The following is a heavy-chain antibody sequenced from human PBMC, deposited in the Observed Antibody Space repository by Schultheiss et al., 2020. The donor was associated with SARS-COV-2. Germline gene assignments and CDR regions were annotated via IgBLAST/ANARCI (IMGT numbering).Heavy chain of an antibody. J-gene: IGHJ3*01. CDR1: GFTFSNAW. CDR3: TTPTIVREEWAFDF. D-gene: IGHD3-10*01. V-gene: IGHV3-15*01. Sequence: GGSLRLSCAASGFTFSNAWMSWVRQAPGKGLEWVGRIKSKADGGTTDYAAPVKGRFTISRDDSKDTLYLQMNSLKTEDTAVYYCTTPTIVREEWAFDFWGQGTMVTVSS. CDR2: IKSKADGGTT.